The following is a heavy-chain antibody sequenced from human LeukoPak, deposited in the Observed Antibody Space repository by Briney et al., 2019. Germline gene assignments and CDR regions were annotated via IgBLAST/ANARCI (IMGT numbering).Heavy chain of an antibody. V-gene: IGHV3-74*01. CDR3: ARGLDSGSYYVGY. J-gene: IGHJ4*02. CDR2: INSDGSTT. D-gene: IGHD1-26*01. CDR1: GFTFSSYW. Sequence: QTGGSLRLSCVASGFTFSSYWMHWVRQAPGEGLVWVSRINSDGSTTTYADSVKGRFTISRDNAKNSLYLQMNSLRAEDTALYYCARGLDSGSYYVGYWGQGTLVTVSS.